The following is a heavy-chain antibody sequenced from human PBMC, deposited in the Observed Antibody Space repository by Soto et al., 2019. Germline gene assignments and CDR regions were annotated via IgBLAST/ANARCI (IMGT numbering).Heavy chain of an antibody. Sequence: SETLSLTCAVPGGSISSSNWWSWVRQPPGKGLEWIGEIYHSGSTNYNPSLKSRVTISVDKSKNQFSLKLSSVTAADTAVYYCARDASAGDYDEDWFDPWGQGTLVTVSS. CDR1: GGSISSSNW. J-gene: IGHJ5*02. CDR3: ARDASAGDYDEDWFDP. CDR2: IYHSGST. D-gene: IGHD4-17*01. V-gene: IGHV4-4*02.